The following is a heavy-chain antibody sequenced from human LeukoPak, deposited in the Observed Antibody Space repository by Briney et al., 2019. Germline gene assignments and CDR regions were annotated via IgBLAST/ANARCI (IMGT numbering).Heavy chain of an antibody. CDR3: ARGYSSGWFSYYFDY. J-gene: IGHJ4*02. V-gene: IGHV4-59*01. CDR2: IYYSGST. Sequence: PSETLSLTCTVSGGSISSYYWSWIRQPPGKGLEWIGYIYYSGSTNYNPSLKSRVPISVDTSKNQFSLKLSSVTAADTAVYYCARGYSSGWFSYYFDYWGQGTLVTVSS. CDR1: GGSISSYY. D-gene: IGHD6-19*01.